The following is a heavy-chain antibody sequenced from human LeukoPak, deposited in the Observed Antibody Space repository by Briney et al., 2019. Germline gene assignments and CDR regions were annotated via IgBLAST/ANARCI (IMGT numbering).Heavy chain of an antibody. D-gene: IGHD4-11*01. CDR1: GYTFTNYW. Sequence: GESLKIYCKGSGYTFTNYWIGWVRQVPGKGLEWMGIIYPGGSDTRYSPSFQGQVTISADKSISTAYLQWNSLKASDTAMYYCARPLHDYSEYWFDPWGQGTLVTVSS. CDR2: IYPGGSDT. J-gene: IGHJ5*02. V-gene: IGHV5-51*01. CDR3: ARPLHDYSEYWFDP.